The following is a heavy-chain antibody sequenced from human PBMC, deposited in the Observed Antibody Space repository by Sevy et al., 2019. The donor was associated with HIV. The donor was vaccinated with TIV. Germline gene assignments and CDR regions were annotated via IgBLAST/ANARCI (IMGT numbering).Heavy chain of an antibody. Sequence: GGSLRLSCAASGFTFSSYAMSWVRQAPGKGLEWVSAISGSGGSTYYADSVKGRFTISGEISKNTLYLQRNSLRAENTALYYCAKVEMAKRTPPIRYNWFDPWGQGTLVTVSS. CDR2: ISGSGGST. V-gene: IGHV3-23*01. D-gene: IGHD3-3*01. CDR3: AKVEMAKRTPPIRYNWFDP. CDR1: GFTFSSYA. J-gene: IGHJ5*02.